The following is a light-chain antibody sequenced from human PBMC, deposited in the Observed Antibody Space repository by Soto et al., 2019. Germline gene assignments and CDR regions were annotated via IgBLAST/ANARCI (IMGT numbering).Light chain of an antibody. CDR2: EAI. J-gene: IGLJ2*01. Sequence: QSVLTQPASVSGSPGQSITLSCTGSSSDVGRYNLVSWYQHHPGKAPKLIIYEAIKRPSGISDRFSGSKSGNTASLTISGLQPEDEADYYCCSYGGSSTFVVFGGGTKVTVL. CDR3: CSYGGSSTFVV. CDR1: SSDVGRYNL. V-gene: IGLV2-23*02.